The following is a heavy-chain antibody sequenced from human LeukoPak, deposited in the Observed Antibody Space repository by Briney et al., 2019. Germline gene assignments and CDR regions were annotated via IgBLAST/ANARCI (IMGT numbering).Heavy chain of an antibody. J-gene: IGHJ6*02. V-gene: IGHV3-23*01. CDR3: AKEEGWSSSPANYYYYGMDV. CDR2: ISGGGGST. D-gene: IGHD6-13*01. CDR1: GFTFSSYA. Sequence: GGSLRLSCAASGFTFSSYAMSWVRQAPGMGLEWVSAISGGGGSTYYADSVKGRFTISRDNSKNTPYLQMNSLRAEDTAVYYCAKEEGWSSSPANYYYYGMDVWGQGTTVTVSS.